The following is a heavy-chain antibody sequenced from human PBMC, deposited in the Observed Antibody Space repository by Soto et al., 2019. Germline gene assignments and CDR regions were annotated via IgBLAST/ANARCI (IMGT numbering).Heavy chain of an antibody. D-gene: IGHD3-22*01. J-gene: IGHJ6*02. Sequence: QLVESGGDVVQPGRSLRLSRVASGFTFSSYAMHWVRQAPGKGLEWVAVISIDGTNKYYADSVKGRFTMSRDNSKNTLYLQMNSLRAEDTAVYYCARAYYYDSSGFYRTDFYYYGMDVWGQGTTVTVSS. CDR2: ISIDGTNK. V-gene: IGHV3-30*04. CDR3: ARAYYYDSSGFYRTDFYYYGMDV. CDR1: GFTFSSYA.